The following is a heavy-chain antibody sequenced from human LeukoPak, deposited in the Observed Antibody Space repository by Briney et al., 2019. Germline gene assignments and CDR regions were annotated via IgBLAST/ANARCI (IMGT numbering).Heavy chain of an antibody. CDR2: IYPGDSDT. V-gene: IGHV5-51*01. CDR1: GYSFTRYW. CDR3: ARPASDYGDYYYFDY. J-gene: IGHJ4*02. D-gene: IGHD4-17*01. Sequence: GESLKISCKASGYSFTRYWIGWVRQKPGKGLEWMGIIYPGDSDTRYSPSFQGQVTISADKSSTTAYLQWSSLKASDTAMYYCARPASDYGDYYYFDYWGQGTLVTVSS.